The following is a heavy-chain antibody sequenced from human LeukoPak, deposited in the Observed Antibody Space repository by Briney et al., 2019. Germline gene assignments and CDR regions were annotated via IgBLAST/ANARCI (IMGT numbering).Heavy chain of an antibody. CDR3: AREEDSVDTAMVGYYFDY. Sequence: GGSLRLSCAASGFTFSSYWMSWVRQAPGKGPEWVANIKQDGSEKYYVDSVKGRFTISRDNAKNSLYLQMNSLRAEDTAVYYCAREEDSVDTAMVGYYFDYWGQGTLVTVSS. D-gene: IGHD5-18*01. J-gene: IGHJ4*02. CDR1: GFTFSSYW. CDR2: IKQDGSEK. V-gene: IGHV3-7*01.